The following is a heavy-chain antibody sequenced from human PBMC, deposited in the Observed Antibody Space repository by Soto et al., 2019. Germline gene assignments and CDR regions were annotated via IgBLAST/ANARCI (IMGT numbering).Heavy chain of an antibody. CDR3: ASLNIAAADPETYYYYYYLDV. D-gene: IGHD6-13*01. V-gene: IGHV4-4*02. Sequence: SWVRQPPGKGLEWIGEIYHSGSTNYNPSLKSRVTISVDKSKNQFSLKLSSVTAADTAVYYCASLNIAAADPETYYYYYYLDVWGKGTTVTVPS. CDR2: IYHSGST. J-gene: IGHJ6*03.